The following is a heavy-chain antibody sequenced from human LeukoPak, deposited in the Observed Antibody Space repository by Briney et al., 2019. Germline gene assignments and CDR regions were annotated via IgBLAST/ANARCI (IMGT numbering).Heavy chain of an antibody. CDR3: ARLADYDSSGYYFVALAFDI. CDR2: ISSSSSYI. Sequence: GGSLRLSCAASGFTFSSYSMNWVRQAPGKGLEWVSSISSSSSYIYYADSVKGRFTISRDNAKNSLYLQMNSLTAEDTAVYYCARLADYDSSGYYFVALAFDIWGQGTMVTVSS. D-gene: IGHD3-22*01. V-gene: IGHV3-21*01. CDR1: GFTFSSYS. J-gene: IGHJ3*02.